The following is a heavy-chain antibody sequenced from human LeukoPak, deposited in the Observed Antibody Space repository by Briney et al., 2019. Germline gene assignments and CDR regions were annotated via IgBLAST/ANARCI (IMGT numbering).Heavy chain of an antibody. J-gene: IGHJ3*02. CDR2: INPNSGGT. V-gene: IGHV1-2*02. CDR1: GYTFTGYY. Sequence: ASVKVSCKASGYTFTGYYMHWVRQAPGQGLEWMGWINPNSGGTNYAQKFQGRVTMTRDTSISTAYLELSRLRSDDTAVYYCARDNGDYAYAFDIWGQGTMVTVSS. CDR3: ARDNGDYAYAFDI. D-gene: IGHD4-17*01.